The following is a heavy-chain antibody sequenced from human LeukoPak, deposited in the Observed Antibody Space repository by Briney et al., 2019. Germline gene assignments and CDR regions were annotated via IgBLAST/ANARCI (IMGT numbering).Heavy chain of an antibody. D-gene: IGHD2-15*01. V-gene: IGHV4-59*01. CDR1: GGSISSYY. J-gene: IGHJ5*02. CDR2: IYYSGST. Sequence: SETLSLTCTVSGGSISSYYWSWIRQPPGKGLEWIGYIYYSGSTNCNPSLKSRVTISVDTSKNQFSLKLSSVTAADTAVYYCASPNCSGGSCCFNSWGQGTLVTVSS. CDR3: ASPNCSGGSCCFNS.